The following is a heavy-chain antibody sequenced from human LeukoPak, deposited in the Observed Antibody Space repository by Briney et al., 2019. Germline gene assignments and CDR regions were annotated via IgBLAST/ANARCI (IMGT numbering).Heavy chain of an antibody. D-gene: IGHD3-10*01. V-gene: IGHV1-18*01. CDR1: GYTFTSYG. CDR2: ISAYNGNT. CDR3: ARVPLLLWFGEIPNWFDP. Sequence: ASVKVSCKASGYTFTSYGISWVRQAPGQGLEWMGWISAYNGNTNYAQKLQGRVTMTTDTSTSTAYMELRSLRSDDTAVYYCARVPLLLWFGEIPNWFDPWGQGTLVTVSS. J-gene: IGHJ5*02.